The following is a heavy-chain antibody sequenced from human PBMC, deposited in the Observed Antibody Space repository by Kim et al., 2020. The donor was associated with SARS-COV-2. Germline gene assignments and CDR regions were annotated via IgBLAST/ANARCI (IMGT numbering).Heavy chain of an antibody. CDR2: INHSGSP. D-gene: IGHD3-10*01. J-gene: IGHJ6*02. CDR3: ARVGRGHKGRRADV. Sequence: SETLSLTCAVYGGSFSGYYWSWIRQPPGKGLEWIGEINHSGSPTYNPSLKSRVTISVDTSKNQFSLKLSSVTAADTAVYYCARVGRGHKGRRADVWGQGTTVTVSS. CDR1: GGSFSGYY. V-gene: IGHV4-34*01.